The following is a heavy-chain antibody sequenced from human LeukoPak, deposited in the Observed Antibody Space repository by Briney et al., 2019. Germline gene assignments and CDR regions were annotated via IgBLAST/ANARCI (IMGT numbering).Heavy chain of an antibody. D-gene: IGHD1-26*01. Sequence: PGGSLRLSCAASGFTFSSYSMNWVCQAPGKGLEWVSSISSSSSYIYYADSVKGRFTISRDNAKNSLYLQMNSLRAEDTAVYYCARDTGWELLDAYYFDYWGQGTLVTVPS. CDR1: GFTFSSYS. V-gene: IGHV3-21*01. CDR2: ISSSSSYI. J-gene: IGHJ4*02. CDR3: ARDTGWELLDAYYFDY.